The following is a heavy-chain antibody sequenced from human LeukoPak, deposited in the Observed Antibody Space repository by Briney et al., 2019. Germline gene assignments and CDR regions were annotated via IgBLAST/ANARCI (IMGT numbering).Heavy chain of an antibody. D-gene: IGHD6-19*01. J-gene: IGHJ5*02. CDR2: IYSDGNT. Sequence: GGSLGLSCAVSGFTVSGNYMSWVRQAPGKGLEWVSVIYSDGNTYYADSVKGRFTISRDNAKNTLYLQMNSLRAEDTAVYYCARVRPTHSSGCLDAWGQGTLVTVSS. CDR1: GFTVSGNY. CDR3: ARVRPTHSSGCLDA. V-gene: IGHV3-53*01.